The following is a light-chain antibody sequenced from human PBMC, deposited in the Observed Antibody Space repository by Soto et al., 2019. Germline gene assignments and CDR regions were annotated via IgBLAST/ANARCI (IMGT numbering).Light chain of an antibody. Sequence: DIQMTQSPSSLSASVGDRVTITCRASQSISSYLNWYQQKPGKAPKLLIYAASSLQSGVPSRFSGSGSVTDFTLTISSLQPEDFATYYGQQSYSTPGFGPGTKVDIK. CDR3: QQSYSTPG. CDR1: QSISSY. CDR2: AAS. V-gene: IGKV1-39*01. J-gene: IGKJ3*01.